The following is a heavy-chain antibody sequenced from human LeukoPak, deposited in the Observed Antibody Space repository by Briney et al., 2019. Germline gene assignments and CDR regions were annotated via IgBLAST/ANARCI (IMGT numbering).Heavy chain of an antibody. V-gene: IGHV1-18*01. D-gene: IGHD5-12*01. Sequence: GASVKVSCKASGGTFSSYAISWVRQAPGQGLEWMGWVSAYNGNTNYAQKLQGRVTMTTDTSTSTAYMELRSLRSDDTAVYYCAGARYSGYDGDLDYWGQGTLVTVSS. J-gene: IGHJ4*02. CDR3: AGARYSGYDGDLDY. CDR1: GGTFSSYA. CDR2: VSAYNGNT.